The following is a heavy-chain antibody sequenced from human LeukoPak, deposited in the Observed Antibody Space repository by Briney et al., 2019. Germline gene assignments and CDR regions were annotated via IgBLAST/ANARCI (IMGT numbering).Heavy chain of an antibody. D-gene: IGHD3-3*01. CDR3: ARLNLHYDFWNGPSDY. CDR1: GYTFTSCG. CDR2: ISAYNGNT. J-gene: IGHJ4*02. Sequence: GASVKVSCKASGYTFTSCGISWVRQAPGQGLEWMGWISAYNGNTNYAQKPQGRVTMTTDTSTSTAYMELRSLRSDDTAVYYCARLNLHYDFWNGPSDYWGQGTLVTVSS. V-gene: IGHV1-18*01.